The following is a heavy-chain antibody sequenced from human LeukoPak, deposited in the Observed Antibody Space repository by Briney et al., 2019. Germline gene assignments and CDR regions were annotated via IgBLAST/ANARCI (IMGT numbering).Heavy chain of an antibody. V-gene: IGHV3-33*01. CDR2: IWYDGSIK. Sequence: GGSLRLSCAASGFTFSVYGMHWVRQAPGKELEWVAVIWYDGSIKYYGDSVKGRFTISRDNSKNTLYLQINGLRAEDTAVYYCARDDEYSGYGQFDYWGLGTLVTVSS. CDR1: GFTFSVYG. D-gene: IGHD5-12*01. CDR3: ARDDEYSGYGQFDY. J-gene: IGHJ4*02.